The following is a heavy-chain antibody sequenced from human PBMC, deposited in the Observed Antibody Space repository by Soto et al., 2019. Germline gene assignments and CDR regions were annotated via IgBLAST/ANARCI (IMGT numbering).Heavy chain of an antibody. V-gene: IGHV1-18*01. J-gene: IGHJ4*02. Sequence: ASVKVSCKSSGYTFTNSGFSWVRQAPGQGLEWMGWIRPNNGDTNYAQNFQGWVTMTRDTSISTAYMELSRLRSDDTAVYYCARTHCSSTRCYVGSWDYWGQGTLVTVSS. CDR3: ARTHCSSTRCYVGSWDY. CDR1: GYTFTNSG. D-gene: IGHD2-2*01. CDR2: IRPNNGDT.